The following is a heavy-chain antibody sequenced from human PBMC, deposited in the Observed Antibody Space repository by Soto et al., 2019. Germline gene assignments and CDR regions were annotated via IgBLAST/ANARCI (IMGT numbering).Heavy chain of an antibody. CDR3: ARTSYQLIMFDY. Sequence: QVQLQESGPGLVKPSETLSLTCTVSSGSISIYSWSWIRQPPRKGLEWIGYVSYSGSTNSNPSLKSRVTISVVTSKNQFYLKLSAVNAADTAVYYCARTSYQLIMFDYWGQGTLDNVSS. D-gene: IGHD2-2*01. J-gene: IGHJ4*02. V-gene: IGHV4-59*01. CDR1: SGSISIYS. CDR2: VSYSGST.